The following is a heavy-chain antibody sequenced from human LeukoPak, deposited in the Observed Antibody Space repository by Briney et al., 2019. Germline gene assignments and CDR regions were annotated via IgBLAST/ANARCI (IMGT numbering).Heavy chain of an antibody. J-gene: IGHJ5*02. CDR1: GYTFTSYD. CDR3: ARDSENTYNWFDP. V-gene: IGHV1-8*01. Sequence: ASVKVSCKASGYTFTSYDINWVRQATGQGLEWMGWMNPNSGNTGYAQKFQGRVTMTRNTSISTAYMELSSLRSEDTAVYYCARDSENTYNWFDPWGQGTLVTVSS. CDR2: MNPNSGNT. D-gene: IGHD2-2*02.